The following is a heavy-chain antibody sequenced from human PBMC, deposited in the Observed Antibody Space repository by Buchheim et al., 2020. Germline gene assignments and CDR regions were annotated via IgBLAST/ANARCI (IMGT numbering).Heavy chain of an antibody. CDR2: INHSGST. CDR1: GGSFSGYY. V-gene: IGHV4-34*01. J-gene: IGHJ4*02. D-gene: IGHD5-18*01. CDR3: ARGIRHTRGFDY. Sequence: QVQLQQWGAGLLKPSEPLSLPCAVYGGSFSGYYWSWIRQPPGKGLEWIGEINHSGSTNYNPSLKSRVTISVDTSKNQFSLKLSSVTAADTAVYYCARGIRHTRGFDYWGQGTL.